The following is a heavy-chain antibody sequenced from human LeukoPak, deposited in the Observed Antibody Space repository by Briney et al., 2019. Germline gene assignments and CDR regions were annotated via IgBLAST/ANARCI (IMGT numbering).Heavy chain of an antibody. J-gene: IGHJ4*02. CDR1: GYSFTTYW. V-gene: IGHV5-51*01. Sequence: GESPKISCKGSGYSFTTYWIGWVRQMPGKGLEWMGIIYPDDSDARYSPSFQGQVTISADKSISTAYLQWSSLKASDTAMYYCARVPFFSTSSGYYFDYWGQGTLVTVSS. D-gene: IGHD6-6*01. CDR2: IYPDDSDA. CDR3: ARVPFFSTSSGYYFDY.